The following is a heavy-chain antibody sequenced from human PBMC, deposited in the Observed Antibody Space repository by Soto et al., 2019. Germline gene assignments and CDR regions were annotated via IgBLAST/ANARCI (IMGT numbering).Heavy chain of an antibody. CDR2: IYHSGRT. V-gene: IGHV4-4*02. CDR1: GVSIVSSNW. Sequence: PSETLSLTCAVSGVSIVSSNWWTWVRQPPGKGLEWIGEIYHSGRTKYNPSLKSRVTISVDTSKNQFSLILSSVTAADTAVYSCGPCKPGPYYYAMDVWGQGTTVTVSS. CDR3: GPCKPGPYYYAMDV. J-gene: IGHJ6*02.